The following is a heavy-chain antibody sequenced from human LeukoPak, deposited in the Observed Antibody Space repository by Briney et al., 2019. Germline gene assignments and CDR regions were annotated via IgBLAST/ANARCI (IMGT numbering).Heavy chain of an antibody. J-gene: IGHJ4*02. D-gene: IGHD6-13*01. V-gene: IGHV4-59*12. CDR3: ARVPGYSSSWYYFDY. CDR2: IYYSGST. Sequence: SETLSLTRTVSGGSISSYYWSWIRQPPGKGLEWIGYIYYSGSTYYNPSLKSRVTISVDTSKNQFSLKLSSVTAADTAVYYCARVPGYSSSWYYFDYWGQGTLVTVSS. CDR1: GGSISSYY.